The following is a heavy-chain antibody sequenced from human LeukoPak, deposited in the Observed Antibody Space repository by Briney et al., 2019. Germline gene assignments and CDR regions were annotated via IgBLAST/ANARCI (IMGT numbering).Heavy chain of an antibody. CDR1: GFTFSSYA. CDR3: ASPMVRGVIKVGPYGF. D-gene: IGHD3-10*01. J-gene: IGHJ4*02. V-gene: IGHV3-30*04. CDR2: ISYDGSNK. Sequence: PGRSLRLSCAASGFTFSSYAMHWVRQAPGKGLEWVAVISYDGSNKYYADSVKGRFTISRDNPKNTLYLQMNSLRAEDTAVYYCASPMVRGVIKVGPYGFWGQGTLVTVSS.